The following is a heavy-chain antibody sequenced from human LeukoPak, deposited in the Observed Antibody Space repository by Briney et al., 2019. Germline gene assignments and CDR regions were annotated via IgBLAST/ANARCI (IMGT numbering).Heavy chain of an antibody. CDR3: ARGNVRGYSYGFDY. V-gene: IGHV3-13*01. D-gene: IGHD5-18*01. CDR2: IGTAGDT. Sequence: GGSLRLSCAAPGFTFSNYDMHWVRQGTGKGLEWVSAIGTAGDTYYADSVKGRFTISRDNSKNTLYLQVNSLRAEDTAVYFCARGNVRGYSYGFDYWGQGTLVTVSS. J-gene: IGHJ4*02. CDR1: GFTFSNYD.